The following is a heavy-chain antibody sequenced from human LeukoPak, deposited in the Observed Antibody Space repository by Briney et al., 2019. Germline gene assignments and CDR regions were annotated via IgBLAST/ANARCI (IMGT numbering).Heavy chain of an antibody. CDR1: GFTFSSYA. J-gene: IGHJ4*02. V-gene: IGHV3-23*01. D-gene: IGHD3-10*01. CDR3: AKMKGITMVRGTFDY. CDR2: ISGSGGNT. Sequence: GASLRLSCAASGFTFSSYAMTWVRQAPGKGLEWVSSISGSGGNTYYADSVKGRFTISRDNSKNTLYLQMSSLRAEDTAVYYCAKMKGITMVRGTFDYWGQGTLVTASS.